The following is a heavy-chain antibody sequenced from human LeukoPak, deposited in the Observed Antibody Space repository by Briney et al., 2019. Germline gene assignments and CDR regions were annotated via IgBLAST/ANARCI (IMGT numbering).Heavy chain of an antibody. Sequence: GASVKVSCKASGGTFSSYAISWVRQAPGQGLEWMGGIIPIFGTANYAQKCQGRVTITTDESTSTAYMELSSLRSEDTAVYYCARSRANYCSGGSCQLDYWGQGTLVTVSS. D-gene: IGHD2-15*01. CDR3: ARSRANYCSGGSCQLDY. J-gene: IGHJ4*02. CDR2: IIPIFGTA. CDR1: GGTFSSYA. V-gene: IGHV1-69*05.